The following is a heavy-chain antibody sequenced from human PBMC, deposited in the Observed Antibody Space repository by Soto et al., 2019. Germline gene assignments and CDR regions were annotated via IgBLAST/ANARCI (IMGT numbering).Heavy chain of an antibody. Sequence: ASVKVSCKASGYTFTGYYMHWVRQAPGQGLEWMGRINPNSGGTNYAQKFQGWVTMTRDTSISTAYMELSRLRSDDTAVYYCARDRVPSRDIVATTEGHYYYYGMDVWGQGTTVTVSS. V-gene: IGHV1-2*04. J-gene: IGHJ6*02. CDR1: GYTFTGYY. CDR2: INPNSGGT. D-gene: IGHD5-12*01. CDR3: ARDRVPSRDIVATTEGHYYYYGMDV.